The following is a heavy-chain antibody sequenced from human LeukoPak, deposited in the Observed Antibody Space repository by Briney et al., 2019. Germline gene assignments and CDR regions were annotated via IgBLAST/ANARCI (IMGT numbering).Heavy chain of an antibody. J-gene: IGHJ4*02. V-gene: IGHV3-23*01. D-gene: IGHD1-26*01. CDR3: AATYSGNWEFDY. Sequence: GGSLRLSCAASGFTFSSYAMSWVRQAPGKGLEWVSAISGSGGSTYYADSVKGRFTISRDNSKNTLYLQMNSLRAEDTALYYCAATYSGNWEFDYWGQGTLVTVSS. CDR1: GFTFSSYA. CDR2: ISGSGGST.